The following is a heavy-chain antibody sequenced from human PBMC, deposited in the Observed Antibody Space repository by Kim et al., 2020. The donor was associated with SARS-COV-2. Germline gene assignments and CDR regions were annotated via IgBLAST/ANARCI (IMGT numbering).Heavy chain of an antibody. CDR1: GFTFSSYA. J-gene: IGHJ6*02. V-gene: IGHV3-30*04. D-gene: IGHD6-13*01. Sequence: GGSLRLSCAASGFTFSSYAMHWVRQAPGKGLEWVAVISYDGSNKYYADSVKGRFTISRDNSKNTLYLQMNSLRAEDTAVYYCARDLPPYSSSWYSPQYLSYYYYYYGMDVWGQGTTVTVSS. CDR3: ARDLPPYSSSWYSPQYLSYYYYYYGMDV. CDR2: ISYDGSNK.